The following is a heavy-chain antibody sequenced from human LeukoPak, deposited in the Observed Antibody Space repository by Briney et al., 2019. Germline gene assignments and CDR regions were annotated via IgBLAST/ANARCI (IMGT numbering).Heavy chain of an antibody. CDR1: GFSFSSYT. V-gene: IGHV3-48*01. J-gene: IGHJ4*02. CDR3: VRGKLVYYYDNSGYFDH. CDR2: IRIPTGAL. Sequence: GGSLRLSCAASGFSFSSYTMNWVRQAPGKGLEWLSYIRIPTGALYYADSVKGRFTISRDNAKNSLYLQMNNLRAEDTAVYYCVRGKLVYYYDNSGYFDHWGRGTLVTVSS. D-gene: IGHD3-22*01.